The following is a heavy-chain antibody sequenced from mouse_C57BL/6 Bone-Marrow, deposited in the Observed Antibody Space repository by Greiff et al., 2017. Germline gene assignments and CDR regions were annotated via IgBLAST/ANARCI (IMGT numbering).Heavy chain of an antibody. CDR1: GYTFTSYW. Sequence: VQLQQSGTVLARPGASVKMSCKTSGYTFTSYWMHWVKQRPGQGLEWIGAIYPGNSDTSYNQKFKGKAKLTAVTSASTAYMELSSLTNEDSAVYYCTRYYGSSYWAMDYWGQGTSVTVSS. CDR2: IYPGNSDT. D-gene: IGHD1-1*01. CDR3: TRYYGSSYWAMDY. J-gene: IGHJ4*01. V-gene: IGHV1-5*01.